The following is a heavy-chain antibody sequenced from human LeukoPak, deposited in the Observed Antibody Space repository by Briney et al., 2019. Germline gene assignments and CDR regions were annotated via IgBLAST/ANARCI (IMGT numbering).Heavy chain of an antibody. V-gene: IGHV3-30*04. J-gene: IGHJ5*02. Sequence: GGSLRLSCAASGFTFSSYAMHWVRQAPGKGLEWVPVISYDGSNKYYADSVKGRFTISRDNSKNTLYLQMNSLRAEDTAVYYCASRAEEYYYDSSGYSDPWGQGTLVTVSS. CDR1: GFTFSSYA. D-gene: IGHD3-22*01. CDR3: ASRAEEYYYDSSGYSDP. CDR2: ISYDGSNK.